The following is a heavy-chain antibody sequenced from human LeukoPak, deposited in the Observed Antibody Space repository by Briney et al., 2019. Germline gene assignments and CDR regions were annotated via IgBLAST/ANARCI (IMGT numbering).Heavy chain of an antibody. CDR2: IYTSGST. CDR3: ARMVVVSWFDP. CDR1: GGSISSGNYY. J-gene: IGHJ5*02. D-gene: IGHD3-10*01. Sequence: SETLSLTCTVSGGSISSGNYYWSWIRQPAGKGLEWIGRIYTSGSTNYNPSLKSRVTISVDTSKNQFSLKLSSVTAADTAVYYCARMVVVSWFDPWGQGTLVTVSS. V-gene: IGHV4-61*02.